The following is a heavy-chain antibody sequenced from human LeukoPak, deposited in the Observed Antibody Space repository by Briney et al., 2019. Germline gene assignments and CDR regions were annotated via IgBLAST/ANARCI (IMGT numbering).Heavy chain of an antibody. D-gene: IGHD2-15*01. V-gene: IGHV3-9*01. CDR3: ARTYCSGGRCYMGAFDI. CDR2: ISWNIGSI. J-gene: IGHJ3*02. Sequence: GGSLRLSCAASRLTFDDYAMHWVRQGPGKGLEWVSGISWNIGSIGYADSVKGRFTISRDNAKNSLYLQMNSLRAEDTGLYYCARTYCSGGRCYMGAFDIWGQGTMVTVSS. CDR1: RLTFDDYA.